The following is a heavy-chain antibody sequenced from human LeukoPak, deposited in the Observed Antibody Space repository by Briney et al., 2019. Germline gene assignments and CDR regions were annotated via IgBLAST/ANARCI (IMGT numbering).Heavy chain of an antibody. Sequence: PSETLSLTCTVSSDSISSSSYYWGWIRQPPGKGLEWIGTIYYSGSTYYNPSLKSRVTTSVDTSKNQFSLKLSSVTAADTAVYYCARELTGTTLPFGRRYYYYMDVWGKGTTVTISS. CDR2: IYYSGST. D-gene: IGHD1-20*01. CDR3: ARELTGTTLPFGRRYYYYMDV. J-gene: IGHJ6*03. CDR1: SDSISSSSYY. V-gene: IGHV4-39*07.